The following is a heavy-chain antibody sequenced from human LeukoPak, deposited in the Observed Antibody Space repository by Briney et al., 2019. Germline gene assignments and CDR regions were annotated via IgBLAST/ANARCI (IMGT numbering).Heavy chain of an antibody. CDR2: IIPIFGTA. Sequence: SVKVSCKASGGTFSSYAISWVRQAPGQGLEWMGGIIPIFGTANYAQKFQGRVTITADESTSTAYMELSSLRSDDTAVYFCARETYNGRYYYFDYWGQGTLVTVSS. V-gene: IGHV1-69*01. CDR3: ARETYNGRYYYFDY. CDR1: GGTFSSYA. D-gene: IGHD1-26*01. J-gene: IGHJ4*02.